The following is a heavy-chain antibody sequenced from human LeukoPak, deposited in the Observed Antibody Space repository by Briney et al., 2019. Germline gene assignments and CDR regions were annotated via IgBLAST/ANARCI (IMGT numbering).Heavy chain of an antibody. Sequence: GGSLRLSCAASGFPFSSYEMNWVRQAPGKGLEWVSYISSSGSTIYYADSVKGRFTISRDNAKNSLYLQMNSLRAEDTAVYYCARTSRGVLADYWGQGTLVTVSS. V-gene: IGHV3-48*03. CDR3: ARTSRGVLADY. CDR1: GFPFSSYE. CDR2: ISSSGSTI. J-gene: IGHJ4*02. D-gene: IGHD3-10*01.